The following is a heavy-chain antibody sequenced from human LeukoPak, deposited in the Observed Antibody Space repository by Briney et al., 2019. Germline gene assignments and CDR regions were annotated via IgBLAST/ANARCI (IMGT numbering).Heavy chain of an antibody. CDR3: ASEGGGLHVWGSYRFVPDGY. CDR1: GFTFSSYA. CDR2: ISGSGGST. Sequence: PGGSLRLSCAASGFTFSSYAMSWVRQAPGKGLEWVSAISGSGGSTYYADSVKGRFTISRDNSKNTLYLQMNSLRAEDTAVYYCASEGGGLHVWGSYRFVPDGYWGQGTLVTVSS. D-gene: IGHD3-16*02. J-gene: IGHJ4*02. V-gene: IGHV3-23*01.